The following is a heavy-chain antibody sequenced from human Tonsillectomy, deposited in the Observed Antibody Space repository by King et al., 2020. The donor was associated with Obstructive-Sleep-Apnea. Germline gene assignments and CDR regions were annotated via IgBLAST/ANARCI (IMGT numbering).Heavy chain of an antibody. V-gene: IGHV5-51*01. CDR1: GDSFTNYW. CDR2: IFPGDPDT. Sequence: VQLVQSGAEVKKPGESLKISCKGSGDSFTNYWIALVRQMPGKVLEWVGIIFPGDPDTTYSPSFQGQVTISADKSISTAYLQWSSLKASDTAMYYCARGTDGYLDLWGHGTLVTV. J-gene: IGHJ2*01. CDR3: ARGTDGYLDL. D-gene: IGHD5-18*01.